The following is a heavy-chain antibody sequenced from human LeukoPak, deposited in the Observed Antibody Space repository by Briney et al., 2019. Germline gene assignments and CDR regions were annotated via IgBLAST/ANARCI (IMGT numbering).Heavy chain of an antibody. V-gene: IGHV4-59*01. D-gene: IGHD3-3*02. J-gene: IGHJ6*03. Sequence: PSETLSLTCTVSGGSISSYYWSWIRQPPGKGLEWIGYIYYSGSTNYNPSLKSRVTISVDTSKNQFSLTLSSVTAADTAVYYCARAFYPGYYSHMAVWGKGTTVTVSS. CDR3: ARAFYPGYYSHMAV. CDR1: GGSISSYY. CDR2: IYYSGST.